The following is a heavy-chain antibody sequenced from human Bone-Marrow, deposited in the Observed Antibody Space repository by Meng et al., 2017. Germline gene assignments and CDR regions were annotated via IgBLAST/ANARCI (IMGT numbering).Heavy chain of an antibody. V-gene: IGHV3-30*04. CDR3: GRGSVTARQHGVDV. CDR1: GFTFGSYA. J-gene: IGHJ6*02. D-gene: IGHD2-21*02. Sequence: GGSLRLSCAASGFTFGSYAMHWVRQAPGKGLEWLSLISFDGNDKYYADSVKGRLTISRDNSKNTLYLQLNGLRPEDTSVYYCGRGSVTARQHGVDVWGQGTSVTVSS. CDR2: ISFDGNDK.